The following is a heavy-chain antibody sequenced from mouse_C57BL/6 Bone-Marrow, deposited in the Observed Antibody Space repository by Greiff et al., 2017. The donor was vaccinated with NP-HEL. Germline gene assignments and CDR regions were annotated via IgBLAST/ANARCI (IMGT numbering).Heavy chain of an antibody. CDR3: ARLLPYY. CDR2: ISNGGGST. Sequence: DVMLVESGGGLVQPGGSLKLSCAASGFTFSDYYMYWVRQTPEKRLEWVAYISNGGGSTYYPDTVKGRFTISRDNAKNTLYLQMSRLKSEDTAMYYCARLLPYYWGQGTTLTVSS. V-gene: IGHV5-12*01. CDR1: GFTFSDYY. J-gene: IGHJ2*01.